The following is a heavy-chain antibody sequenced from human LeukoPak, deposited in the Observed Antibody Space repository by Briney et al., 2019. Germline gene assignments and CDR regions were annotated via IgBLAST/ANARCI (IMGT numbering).Heavy chain of an antibody. D-gene: IGHD3-22*01. Sequence: ASVKVSCKASGYTFTSYGISWVRQAPGQGLEWMGWISAYNGNTNYAQKLQGRVTMTTDTSTSTAYMELRSLRSDDTAVYYCARGGQTHYYDSSGYYFDYWGQGTLVTVSS. CDR1: GYTFTSYG. CDR3: ARGGQTHYYDSSGYYFDY. CDR2: ISAYNGNT. V-gene: IGHV1-18*01. J-gene: IGHJ4*02.